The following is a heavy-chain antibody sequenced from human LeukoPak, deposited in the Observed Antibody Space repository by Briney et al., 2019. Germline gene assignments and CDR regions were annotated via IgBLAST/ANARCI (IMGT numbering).Heavy chain of an antibody. V-gene: IGHV3-7*01. CDR2: IKQDGSEK. Sequence: AGSLRLSCAATGFSFRSYWMNWVRQAPGKGLEWLAIIKQDGSEKHYKGSVEGRFTISRDNAKNSLHLQMNSLRAEDTAVYYCAGGSGYLITSWGQGTLVTVSS. J-gene: IGHJ5*02. D-gene: IGHD3-9*01. CDR1: GFSFRSYW. CDR3: AGGSGYLITS.